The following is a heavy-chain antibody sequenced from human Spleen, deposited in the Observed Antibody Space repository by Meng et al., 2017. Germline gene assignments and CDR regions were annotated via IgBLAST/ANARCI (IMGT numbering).Heavy chain of an antibody. CDR1: GGSFSDYY. Sequence: SETLSLTCVVSGGSFSDYYWRWIRQPPGKGLEWIGEINHSGSTNYNPSLESRATISVDTSQNNLSLKLSSVTAADSAVYYCARDVGQHCTNGVCYTRRSDPFFLDFDYWGQGTRVTGAS. V-gene: IGHV4-34*01. CDR2: INHSGST. D-gene: IGHD2-8*01. J-gene: IGHJ4*01. CDR3: ARDVGQHCTNGVCYTRRSDPFFLDFDY.